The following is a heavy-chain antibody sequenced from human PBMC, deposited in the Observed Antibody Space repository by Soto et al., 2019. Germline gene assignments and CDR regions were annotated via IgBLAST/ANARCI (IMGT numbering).Heavy chain of an antibody. CDR3: ARDYDFWSGYGGY. V-gene: IGHV3-7*01. J-gene: IGHJ4*02. CDR1: GFTFSNYW. D-gene: IGHD3-3*01. Sequence: GGSLRLSCAASGFTFSNYWMSWVRQPPGKGLEWVANIKQDGSEKFFVDSVKGRFTISRDNAKNSLYLQMNSLRAEDTAVYYCARDYDFWSGYGGYWGQGTLVTGSS. CDR2: IKQDGSEK.